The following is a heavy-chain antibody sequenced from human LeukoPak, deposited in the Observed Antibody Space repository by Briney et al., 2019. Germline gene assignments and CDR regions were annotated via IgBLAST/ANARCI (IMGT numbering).Heavy chain of an antibody. J-gene: IGHJ6*02. V-gene: IGHV3-48*01. D-gene: IGHD2-15*01. CDR3: AREMVVVAATPVYGMDV. CDR1: GFTFSSYS. Sequence: GGSLRLSCAASGFTFSSYSMNWVRQAPGKGLEWISYISSSGSTINYADSVKGRFTISRDNSKNTLYLQMNSLRAEDTAVYYCAREMVVVAATPVYGMDVWGQGTTVTVSS. CDR2: ISSSGSTI.